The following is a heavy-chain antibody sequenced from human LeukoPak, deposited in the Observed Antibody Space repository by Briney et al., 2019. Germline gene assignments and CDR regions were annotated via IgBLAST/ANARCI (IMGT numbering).Heavy chain of an antibody. CDR1: GFTFSDHY. Sequence: GGSLRLSCAASGFTFSDHYMDWVRQAPGKGLEWVGRIIDKTNSYTTEYAASVKGRFTISRDDSNNSLFLQMNSLKTEDTAVYYCARDHPERMYYCGGDCYSDDWGQGTLVTVSS. D-gene: IGHD2-21*02. V-gene: IGHV3-72*01. J-gene: IGHJ4*02. CDR2: IIDKTNSYTT. CDR3: ARDHPERMYYCGGDCYSDD.